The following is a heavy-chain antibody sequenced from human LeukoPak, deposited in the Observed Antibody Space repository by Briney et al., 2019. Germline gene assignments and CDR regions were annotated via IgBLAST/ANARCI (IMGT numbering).Heavy chain of an antibody. CDR2: IYYSGST. CDR3: ARDPGRYFDWLPASQYGMDV. Sequence: SETLSLTCTVSAGSISSYYWSWIRQPPGKGLEWIGYIYYSGSTNYNPSLKSRVTISVDTSKNQFSLKLSSVTAADTAVYYCARDPGRYFDWLPASQYGMDVWGKGTTVTVSS. V-gene: IGHV4-59*01. D-gene: IGHD3-9*01. J-gene: IGHJ6*04. CDR1: AGSISSYY.